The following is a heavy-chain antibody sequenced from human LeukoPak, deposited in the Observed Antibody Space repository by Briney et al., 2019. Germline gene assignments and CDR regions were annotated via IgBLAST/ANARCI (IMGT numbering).Heavy chain of an antibody. CDR3: ARSDDFWSGTGFDY. Sequence: ASVKVSCKASGYTFTSYGISWVRQAPGQGLEWMGWFSAYNGNTNYAQKLQGRVTMTTDTSTSTAYMELRSLRSDDTAVYYCARSDDFWSGTGFDYWGQGTLVTVSS. CDR2: FSAYNGNT. CDR1: GYTFTSYG. D-gene: IGHD3-3*01. J-gene: IGHJ4*02. V-gene: IGHV1-18*01.